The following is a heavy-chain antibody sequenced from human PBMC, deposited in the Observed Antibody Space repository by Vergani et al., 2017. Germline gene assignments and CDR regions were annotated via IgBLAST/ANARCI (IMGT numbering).Heavy chain of an antibody. CDR1: GFTFSNAW. J-gene: IGHJ3*02. V-gene: IGHV3-15*01. CDR3: AKAVLLWFGDFGAFDI. CDR2: IKSKTDGGTT. Sequence: EVQLVESGGGLVKPGGSLRLSCAASGFTFSNAWMSWVRQAPGKGLEWVGRIKSKTDGGTTDYAAPVKGRFTISRDDSKNTLYLQMNSLRAEDTAVYYCAKAVLLWFGDFGAFDIWGQGTMVTVSS. D-gene: IGHD3-10*01.